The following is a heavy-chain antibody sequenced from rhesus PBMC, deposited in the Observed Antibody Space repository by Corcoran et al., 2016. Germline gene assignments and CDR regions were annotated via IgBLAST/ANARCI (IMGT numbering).Heavy chain of an antibody. D-gene: IGHD6-31*01. CDR1: GGSISDSYY. CDR2: IYGNRAST. CDR3: ARRGSGWYYFDY. Sequence: QVQLQESGPGLVKPSETLSLTCAVSGGSISDSYYWNWIRQPPGKGLEWIGNIYGNRASTSTNPSLNSRVNLSKDTSKNQFFLKPSSVTAADTAVYYCARRGSGWYYFDYWGQGVLVTVSS. J-gene: IGHJ4*01. V-gene: IGHV4S9*01.